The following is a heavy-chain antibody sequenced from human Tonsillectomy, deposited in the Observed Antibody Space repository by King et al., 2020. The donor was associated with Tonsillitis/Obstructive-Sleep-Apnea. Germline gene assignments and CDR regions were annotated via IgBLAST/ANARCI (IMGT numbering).Heavy chain of an antibody. Sequence: VQLQQWGAGLLKPSETLSLTCAVYGGSFSGYYWSWIRQPPGKGLEWIGEINHSGSTNYNPSLKSRVTISVDTSQNQFSLKLSSVTAADTAVYYWARLMSSYGFYTTTDYWGQGTLVTVSS. V-gene: IGHV4-34*01. D-gene: IGHD5-18*01. CDR1: GGSFSGYY. J-gene: IGHJ4*02. CDR2: INHSGST. CDR3: ARLMSSYGFYTTTDY.